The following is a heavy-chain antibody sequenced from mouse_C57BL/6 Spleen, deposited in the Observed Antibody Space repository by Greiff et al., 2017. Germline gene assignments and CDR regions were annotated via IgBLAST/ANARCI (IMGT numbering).Heavy chain of an antibody. Sequence: DVQLVESGGGLVKPGGSLKLSCAASGFTFSDYGMHWVRQAPEKGLEWVAYISSGSSTIYYADTVKGRFTISRDNAKNTLFLQMTSLRSEDTAMYYCARKASYYGSSYGMDYWGQGTSVTVSS. D-gene: IGHD1-1*01. V-gene: IGHV5-17*01. CDR2: ISSGSSTI. J-gene: IGHJ4*01. CDR1: GFTFSDYG. CDR3: ARKASYYGSSYGMDY.